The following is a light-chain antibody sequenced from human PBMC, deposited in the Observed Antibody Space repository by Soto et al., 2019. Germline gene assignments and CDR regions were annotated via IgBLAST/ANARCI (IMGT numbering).Light chain of an antibody. Sequence: QSALTQPASVSGSPGQSITISCTGTSSDIGAYNYVSWYQQHPGRAPKLIIYEVINRPSGVSSRFSGSKSGNTASLTISGLQADDEAYYYCSSYVNTVTFYVFGTGTKLTVL. J-gene: IGLJ1*01. CDR2: EVI. CDR1: SSDIGAYNY. V-gene: IGLV2-14*03. CDR3: SSYVNTVTFYV.